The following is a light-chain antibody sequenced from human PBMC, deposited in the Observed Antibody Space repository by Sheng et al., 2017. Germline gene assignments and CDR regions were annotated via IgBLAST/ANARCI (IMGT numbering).Light chain of an antibody. J-gene: IGKJ1*01. CDR3: QQYNKWPRT. CDR2: GAS. Sequence: EIVLTQSPATLSLSPGERATLSCRASQSVGTYLAWYQQKPGQAPRLLIYGASTRATGIPATFSGSGSGTEFTLTIGSLQSENFAVYYCQQYNKWPRTFGQGTKVEIK. V-gene: IGKV3-15*01. CDR1: QSVGTY.